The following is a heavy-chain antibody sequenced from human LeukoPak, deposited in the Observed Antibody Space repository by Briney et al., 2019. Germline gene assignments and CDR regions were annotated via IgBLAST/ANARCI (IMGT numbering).Heavy chain of an antibody. CDR1: GGSISRSSYY. J-gene: IGHJ4*02. CDR2: IYYSGST. V-gene: IGHV4-39*07. Sequence: PSETLSLTCTVSGGSISRSSYYWGWIRQPPGKGLEWIGSIYYSGSTNYNPSLKSRVTISVDTSKNQFSLKLNSVTAADTAVYYCARYGGSGTYFFDYWGQGDLVTVSS. CDR3: ARYGGSGTYFFDY. D-gene: IGHD3-10*01.